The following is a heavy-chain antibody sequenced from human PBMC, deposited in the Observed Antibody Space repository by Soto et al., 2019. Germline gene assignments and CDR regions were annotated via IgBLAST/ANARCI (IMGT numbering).Heavy chain of an antibody. J-gene: IGHJ4*02. CDR3: ARDGRVAGFDY. Sequence: SETLSLTCTVSGGSISSYYWSWIRQPPGKGLEWIGYIYYSGSTNYNPSLKSRVTISVDTSKNQFSLKLSSVTAADTAVYYCARDGRVAGFDYWGQGTLVTVSS. CDR1: GGSISSYY. V-gene: IGHV4-59*01. D-gene: IGHD6-19*01. CDR2: IYYSGST.